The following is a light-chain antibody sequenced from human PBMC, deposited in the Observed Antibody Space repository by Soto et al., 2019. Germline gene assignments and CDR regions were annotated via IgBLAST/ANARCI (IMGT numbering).Light chain of an antibody. Sequence: EIVMTQSPATLSVSPGERATRSCRASQSVNSNLAWYRQKPGQAPRLLISDASTRATGVPARFSGSGSGTEFTRTISSLQSEDSGIYYCQQYNFWPPLTFGGGTKVEIK. J-gene: IGKJ4*01. CDR2: DAS. V-gene: IGKV3-15*01. CDR1: QSVNSN. CDR3: QQYNFWPPLT.